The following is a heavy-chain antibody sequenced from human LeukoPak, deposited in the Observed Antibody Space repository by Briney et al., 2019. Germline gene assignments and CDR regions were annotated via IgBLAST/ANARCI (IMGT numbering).Heavy chain of an antibody. D-gene: IGHD2-21*02. V-gene: IGHV1-18*01. J-gene: IGHJ4*02. CDR2: ISAYNGNT. CDR3: ARAVVTATFDY. CDR1: GYTFTSYG. Sequence: ASAEVSCKASGYTFTSYGISWVRQAPGQGLEWMGWISAYNGNTNYAQKLQGRVTMTTDTSTSTAYMELRSLRSDDTAVYYCARAVVTATFDYWGQGTLVTVSS.